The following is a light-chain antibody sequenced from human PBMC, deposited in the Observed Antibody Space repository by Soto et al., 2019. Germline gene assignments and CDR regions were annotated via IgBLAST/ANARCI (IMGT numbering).Light chain of an antibody. V-gene: IGKV1-5*01. CDR1: QSIRSL. J-gene: IGKJ4*01. CDR2: DAS. CDR3: EQVSGYPLS. Sequence: IQMTQSPSTLSASVGDRVTITCRASQSIRSLLAWYQQKPGKAPKVLIYDASSLGSGVPSRFSGSGSGPEFTLTISSLQPDDFATYYCEQVSGYPLSFGGGTKVDIK.